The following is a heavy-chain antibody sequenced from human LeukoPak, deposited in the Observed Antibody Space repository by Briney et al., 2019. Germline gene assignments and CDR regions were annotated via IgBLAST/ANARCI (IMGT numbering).Heavy chain of an antibody. V-gene: IGHV4-34*01. Sequence: SETLSLTCAVCGGSFSGYYWSWIRQPPGKGLEWIGEINHSGSTNYNPSLKSRVTISVDTSKNQFSLKLSSVTAADTAVYYCARGRVRSRAPYYFDYWGQGTLVTVSS. CDR3: ARGRVRSRAPYYFDY. J-gene: IGHJ4*02. D-gene: IGHD6-13*01. CDR1: GGSFSGYY. CDR2: INHSGST.